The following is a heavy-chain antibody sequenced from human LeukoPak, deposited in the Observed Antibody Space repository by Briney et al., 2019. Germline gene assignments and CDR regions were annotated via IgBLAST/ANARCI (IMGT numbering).Heavy chain of an antibody. CDR3: ARVNIRLDSDSSAYHAFDI. CDR2: ISSSGSTL. J-gene: IGHJ3*02. D-gene: IGHD3-22*01. Sequence: GSLRLSCAASGFIFSDYYMSWIRQAPGKGLEWVSRISSSGSTLYYADSVKGRFAISRDNTKNSLYLQMNSLRADDTAVYYCARVNIRLDSDSSAYHAFDIWGQGTMVTVSS. V-gene: IGHV3-11*01. CDR1: GFIFSDYY.